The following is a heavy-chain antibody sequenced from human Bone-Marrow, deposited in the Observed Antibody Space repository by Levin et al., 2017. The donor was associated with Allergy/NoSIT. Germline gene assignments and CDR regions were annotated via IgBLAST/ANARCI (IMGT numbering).Heavy chain of an antibody. CDR2: ISYDGSNK. CDR3: ARDGRYFGYSYGYFYY. V-gene: IGHV3-30*04. Sequence: GGSLRLSCAASGFTFSSYAMHWVRQAPGKGLEWVAVISYDGSNKYYADSVKGRFTISRDNSKNTLYLQMNSLRAEDTAVYYCARDGRYFGYSYGYFYYWGQGTLVTVSS. D-gene: IGHD5-18*01. CDR1: GFTFSSYA. J-gene: IGHJ4*02.